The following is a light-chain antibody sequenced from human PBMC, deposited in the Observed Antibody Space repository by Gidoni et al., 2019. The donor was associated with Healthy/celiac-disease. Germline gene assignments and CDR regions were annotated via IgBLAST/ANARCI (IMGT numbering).Light chain of an antibody. Sequence: EIVMPQSPATLSVSPGERATLSCSASKSVSSNFAWYQQKPGQAPSPLIYGASTRATGIPARFSGSGAGTEFTLTISSMQSEDVAVYYCQQYNNWPPLTFXGXTKVEIK. CDR1: KSVSSN. CDR2: GAS. CDR3: QQYNNWPPLT. V-gene: IGKV3-15*01. J-gene: IGKJ4*01.